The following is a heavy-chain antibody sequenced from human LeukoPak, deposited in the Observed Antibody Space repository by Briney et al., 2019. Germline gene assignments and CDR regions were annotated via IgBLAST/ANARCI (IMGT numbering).Heavy chain of an antibody. J-gene: IGHJ3*02. CDR1: GFTFSSYA. Sequence: PGGSLRLSCAASGFTFSSYAMHWVRQAPGKGLEWVSGISWNSGSIGYADSVKGRFTISRDNAKNSLYLQMNSLRAEDTALYYCAKANQYSYVPDAFDIWGQGTMVTVSS. V-gene: IGHV3-9*01. D-gene: IGHD5-18*01. CDR2: ISWNSGSI. CDR3: AKANQYSYVPDAFDI.